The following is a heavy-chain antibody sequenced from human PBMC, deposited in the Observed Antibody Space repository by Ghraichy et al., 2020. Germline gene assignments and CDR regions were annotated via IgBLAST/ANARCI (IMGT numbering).Heavy chain of an antibody. CDR3: AGDVGYDFWTGRNWFDP. V-gene: IGHV4-59*13. J-gene: IGHJ5*02. D-gene: IGHD3-3*01. CDR2: IHYTGKS. Sequence: SETLSLTCTFSTGSISSYYWTWLRQSPGKGLEWIGNIHYTGKSNYHPALKSRVTMSIDTSRNQFSLWLQSVTAADTAIYYCAGDVGYDFWTGRNWFDPWGQGTLVTVSS. CDR1: TGSISSYY.